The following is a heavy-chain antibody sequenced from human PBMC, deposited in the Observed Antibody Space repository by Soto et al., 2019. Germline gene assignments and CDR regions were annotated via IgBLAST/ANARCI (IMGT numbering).Heavy chain of an antibody. CDR2: VSGYNGNT. Sequence: QVQLVQSGAEVKKPGASVKVSCKASGYTFTSHGISWVRQAPGQGLEWMGWVSGYNGNTNYAQKFQXXGXMXXDTSTTTAYMELRSLRSDDTAVYYCARDLGAKVYYWGQGTLVTVSS. V-gene: IGHV1-18*01. CDR1: GYTFTSHG. CDR3: ARDLGAKVYY. D-gene: IGHD3-16*01. J-gene: IGHJ4*02.